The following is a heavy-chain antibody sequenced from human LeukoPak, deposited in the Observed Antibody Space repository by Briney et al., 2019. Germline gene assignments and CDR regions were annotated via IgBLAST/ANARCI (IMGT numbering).Heavy chain of an antibody. CDR3: AKDRTIFGVVITSFDY. CDR2: IRYDGSNK. J-gene: IGHJ4*02. D-gene: IGHD3-3*01. CDR1: GFTFSTYA. V-gene: IGHV3-30*02. Sequence: GGSLRLSCAASGFTFSTYAMHWVRQAPGKGLEWVAFIRYDGSNKYYADSVKGRFTVSRDNSKNTLYLQMNSLRAEDTAVYYCAKDRTIFGVVITSFDYWGQGTLVTVSS.